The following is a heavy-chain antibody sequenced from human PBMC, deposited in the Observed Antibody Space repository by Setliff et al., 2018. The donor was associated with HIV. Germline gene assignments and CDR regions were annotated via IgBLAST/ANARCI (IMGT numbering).Heavy chain of an antibody. V-gene: IGHV4-59*11. CDR2: ISHTGNT. CDR3: ARSTVGAGTTFP. J-gene: IGHJ4*02. D-gene: IGHD1-7*01. CDR1: GDSISTHY. Sequence: SETLSLTCTVSGDSISTHYWTWIRQPPGKGLEWIGYISHTGNTDSNPSLKSRVTISVDTSKNEFSLRLRSVTVADTATYYCARSTVGAGTTFPWGRGTLVTSPQ.